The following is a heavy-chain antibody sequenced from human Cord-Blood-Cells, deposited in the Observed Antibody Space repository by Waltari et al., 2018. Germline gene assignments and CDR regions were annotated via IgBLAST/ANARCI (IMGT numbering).Heavy chain of an antibody. J-gene: IGHJ3*02. CDR3: AKEGGFGTMIVVANDAFDI. CDR2: ISGSGGST. V-gene: IGHV3-23*01. D-gene: IGHD3-22*01. CDR1: GFTFSSYA. Sequence: EVQLLESGGGLVQPGGSLRLSCAASGFTFSSYAMSWVRQAPGKGLEWVSAISGSGGSTYYADSVKGRFTISRDNSKNTLYLQMNSLRAEDTVVYYCAKEGGFGTMIVVANDAFDIWGQGTMVTVSS.